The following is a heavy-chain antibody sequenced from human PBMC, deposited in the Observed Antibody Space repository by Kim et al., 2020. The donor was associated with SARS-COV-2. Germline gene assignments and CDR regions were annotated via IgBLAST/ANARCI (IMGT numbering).Heavy chain of an antibody. D-gene: IGHD3-10*01. V-gene: IGHV4-34*01. CDR2: INHSGST. Sequence: SETLSLTCAVYGGSFSGYYWSWIRQPTGKGLEWIGEINHSGSTNYNPSLKSRVTISVDTSKNQFSLKLSSVTAADTAVYYCARHYYGSGSYYPYYYYGMDVWGQGTTVTVSS. J-gene: IGHJ6*02. CDR1: GGSFSGYY. CDR3: ARHYYGSGSYYPYYYYGMDV.